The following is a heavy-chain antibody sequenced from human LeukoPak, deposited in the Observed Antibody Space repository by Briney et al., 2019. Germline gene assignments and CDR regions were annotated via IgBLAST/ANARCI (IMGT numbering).Heavy chain of an antibody. Sequence: SETLSLTCSVSGGSISSSSKYWGWIRQPPGKGLEWIGSIYYSGDTYYNPSLRSRVTISVDTSKNQFSLKLTSVTAAGTAVYYCARSSAAAGPTHNWFGPWGQGTLVTVPS. V-gene: IGHV4-39*01. CDR2: IYYSGDT. D-gene: IGHD6-13*01. CDR1: GGSISSSSKY. J-gene: IGHJ5*02. CDR3: ARSSAAAGPTHNWFGP.